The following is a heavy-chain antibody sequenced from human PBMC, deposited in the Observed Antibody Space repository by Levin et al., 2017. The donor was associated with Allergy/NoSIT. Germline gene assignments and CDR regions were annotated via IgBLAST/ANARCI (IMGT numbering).Heavy chain of an antibody. J-gene: IGHJ4*02. D-gene: IGHD6-6*01. CDR2: ISSRGTTI. Sequence: GGSLRLSCAASGCTFSDYYMSWVRQAPGRGLEWVSYISSRGTTIYYADSVKGRFTISRDNARNSLYLQMNSLRAEDTAVYYCARIYSSSSAGYYDYWGQGNLVTVSS. CDR3: ARIYSSSSAGYYDY. V-gene: IGHV3-11*01. CDR1: GCTFSDYY.